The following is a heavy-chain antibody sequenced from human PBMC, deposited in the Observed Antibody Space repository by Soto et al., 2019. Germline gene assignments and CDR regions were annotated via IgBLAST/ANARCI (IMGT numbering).Heavy chain of an antibody. CDR1: GYPFTSYG. J-gene: IGHJ4*02. V-gene: IGHV1-18*01. D-gene: IGHD6-19*01. CDR2: ISAYNGKT. CDR3: ARDRLIAVTGLLHY. Sequence: QVQLVQSGAEVKKPGASVKVSCKTSGYPFTSYGINWVRQAPGQGPEWMGWISAYNGKTSYTQKFQGRATMTTDTSTSTAYMELRSLSSDDPAVYYCARDRLIAVTGLLHYWGQGTLVTVSS.